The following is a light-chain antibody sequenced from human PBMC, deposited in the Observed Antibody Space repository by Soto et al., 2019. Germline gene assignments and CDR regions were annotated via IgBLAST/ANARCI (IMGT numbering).Light chain of an antibody. Sequence: EIVMTQSPATLSMSPGERATLSCRASESVNSNYLAWYQQKPGQAPTVLIFDTSRRATGVPDRFSGSGSGTHFTLSIRRLESEDFAVYYCQQYETSPFTFGGGTKVDIK. CDR2: DTS. CDR3: QQYETSPFT. CDR1: ESVNSNY. V-gene: IGKV3-20*01. J-gene: IGKJ4*01.